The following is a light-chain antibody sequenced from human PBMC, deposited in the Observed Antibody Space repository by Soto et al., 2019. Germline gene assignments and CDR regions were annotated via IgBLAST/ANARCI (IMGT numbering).Light chain of an antibody. CDR3: QHYGNSPWT. CDR1: QSVTSNY. CDR2: GAS. J-gene: IGKJ1*01. V-gene: IGKV3-20*01. Sequence: EIVLTQSPGTLSLSPGERATLSCRASQSVTSNYLAWYQQKPGQAPRLLIYGASSRATGIPDRISGSGSGTYFTLTINRLESEDFAVYYCQHYGNSPWTFGPRTKVQIK.